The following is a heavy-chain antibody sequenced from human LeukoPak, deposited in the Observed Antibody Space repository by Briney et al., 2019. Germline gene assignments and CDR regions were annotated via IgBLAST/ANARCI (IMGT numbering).Heavy chain of an antibody. V-gene: IGHV3-21*05. Sequence: GGSLRLSCAASGFTFSSYSMNWVRQAPGKGLEWVSYISSSSSIISHADSVKGRFSISRDNTQNSLSLQMSSLKAEDTAVYYCVREAAATLFDYWGQGTLVTVSS. CDR3: VREAAATLFDY. D-gene: IGHD1-26*01. J-gene: IGHJ4*02. CDR2: ISSSSSII. CDR1: GFTFSSYS.